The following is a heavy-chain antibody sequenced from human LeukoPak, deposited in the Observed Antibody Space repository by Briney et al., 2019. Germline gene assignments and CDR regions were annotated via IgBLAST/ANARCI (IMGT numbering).Heavy chain of an antibody. V-gene: IGHV4-39*01. CDR2: IYYSGST. J-gene: IGHJ3*02. Sequence: SETLSLTCTVSGGPIRNSNYYWGWIRQPPGKGLEWIGTIYYSGSTYYNPSLKSRVTISVHTSKDQFFLKLSSVTAADTAVYYCARRGYSRDETFDIWGQGTVVTVSS. CDR3: ARRGYSRDETFDI. D-gene: IGHD6-13*01. CDR1: GGPIRNSNYY.